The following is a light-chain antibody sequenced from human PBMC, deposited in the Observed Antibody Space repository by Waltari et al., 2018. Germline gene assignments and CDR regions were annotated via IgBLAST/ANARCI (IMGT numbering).Light chain of an antibody. J-gene: IGKJ1*01. CDR1: QSLLHINGNNY. Sequence: DIVMTQSPLSLSVTPGQPASLSCRSSQSLLHINGNNYLDWYVQKPGQSPQLLIYLSSTRASGVPDRFSGSGSGTDFTLKISRVEAEDFGVYYCMQALQIPPTFGQGTKVEIK. V-gene: IGKV2-28*01. CDR2: LSS. CDR3: MQALQIPPT.